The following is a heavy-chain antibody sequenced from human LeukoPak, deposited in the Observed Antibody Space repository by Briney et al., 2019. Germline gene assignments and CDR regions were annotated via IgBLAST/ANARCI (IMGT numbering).Heavy chain of an antibody. J-gene: IGHJ4*02. D-gene: IGHD1-26*01. CDR3: ARGSYCPYYFDY. V-gene: IGHV1-46*04. CDR1: AYTFTTYY. CDR2: INPSGGST. Sequence: GASVKVSCKASAYTFTTYYIHWVRQAPGQGLEWMGKINPSGGSTSYAQKLQGRVTMTRDMSTTTVYMELSSLRSEDTAVYYCARGSYCPYYFDYWGQGTLVTVSS.